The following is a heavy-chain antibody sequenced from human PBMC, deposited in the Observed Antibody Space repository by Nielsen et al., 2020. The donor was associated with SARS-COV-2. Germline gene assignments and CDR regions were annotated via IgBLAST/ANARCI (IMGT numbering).Heavy chain of an antibody. CDR3: ARLPLDYGDYYFDY. Sequence: SETLSLTCTVSGGSISSGGYYWSWIRQYPGKGLEWIGYIYYSGSTYYNPSLKSRVTISVDTSKNQFSLKLSSVTAADTAVYYCARLPLDYGDYYFDYWGQGTLVTVSS. V-gene: IGHV4-31*03. J-gene: IGHJ4*02. D-gene: IGHD4-17*01. CDR2: IYYSGST. CDR1: GGSISSGGYY.